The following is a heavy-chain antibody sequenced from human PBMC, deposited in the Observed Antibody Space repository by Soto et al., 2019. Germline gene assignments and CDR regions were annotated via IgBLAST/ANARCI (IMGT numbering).Heavy chain of an antibody. Sequence: QVQLVESGGGVVQPGRSLRLSCAASGFTFNSYGMHWVRQAPGKGLEWVAVISYDGSNKYYADSVKGRFTISRDNSKNTLYLQMNSLRAEDTAVYYCAKDEAVYSSSFDYWGQGTLVTVSS. CDR2: ISYDGSNK. CDR3: AKDEAVYSSSFDY. CDR1: GFTFNSYG. D-gene: IGHD6-6*01. J-gene: IGHJ4*02. V-gene: IGHV3-30*18.